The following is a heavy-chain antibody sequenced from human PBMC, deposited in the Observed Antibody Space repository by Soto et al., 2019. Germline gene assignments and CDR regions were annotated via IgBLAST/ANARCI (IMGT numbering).Heavy chain of an antibody. D-gene: IGHD2-2*01. CDR2: INHSGST. V-gene: IGHV4-34*01. J-gene: IGHJ6*02. CDR3: ARGPPYCSSTSCYVRYYYYGMDV. CDR1: GGSFSGYY. Sequence: SETLSLTCAVYGGSFSGYYWSWIRQPPGKGLEWIGEINHSGSTNYDPSLKSRVTISVDTSKNQFSLKLSSVTAADTAVCYCARGPPYCSSTSCYVRYYYYGMDVWGQGTTVTVSS.